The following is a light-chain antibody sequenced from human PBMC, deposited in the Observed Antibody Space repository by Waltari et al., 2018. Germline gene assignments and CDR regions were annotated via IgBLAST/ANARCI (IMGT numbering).Light chain of an antibody. CDR2: DVS. CDR1: SSDVGGYNY. Sequence: QSALTQPASVSGSPGQSITISCTGTSSDVGGYNYVSWYQQYPGKAPKLIIYDVSKRPSGVSNLFSGSKSGNTASLTISGLQAEDEADYDRCSYTTSTTLDVVVGGGTKVTVL. J-gene: IGLJ2*01. V-gene: IGLV2-14*03. CDR3: CSYTTSTTLDVV.